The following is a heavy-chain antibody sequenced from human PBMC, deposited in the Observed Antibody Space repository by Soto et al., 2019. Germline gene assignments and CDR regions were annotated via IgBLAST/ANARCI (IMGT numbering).Heavy chain of an antibody. J-gene: IGHJ6*02. D-gene: IGHD2-2*01. V-gene: IGHV1-69*01. Sequence: QVQLVQSGAEVKKPGSSVKVSCKASGGTFSSYAISWVRQAPGQGLEWMGGIIPIFGTANYAQKFQGRVTITADESTSTAYMELSSLRSEDTAVYYCARDPGGRYCSSTSCPWGMDVWGQGTTVTVSS. CDR1: GGTFSSYA. CDR2: IIPIFGTA. CDR3: ARDPGGRYCSSTSCPWGMDV.